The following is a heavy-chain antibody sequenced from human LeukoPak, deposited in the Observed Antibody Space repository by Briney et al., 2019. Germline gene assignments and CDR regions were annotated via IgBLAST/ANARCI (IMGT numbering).Heavy chain of an antibody. CDR2: INPNSGGT. J-gene: IGHJ3*02. V-gene: IGHV1-2*02. CDR1: GYTFTGYY. D-gene: IGHD3-10*01. CDR3: ASYGSGSWLSAFDI. Sequence: GASVTVSCKASGYTFTGYYMHWVRQAPGQGLEWMGWINPNSGGTNYAQKFQGRVTMTRDTSISTAHMELSRLRSDDTAVYYCASYGSGSWLSAFDIWGQGTMVTVSS.